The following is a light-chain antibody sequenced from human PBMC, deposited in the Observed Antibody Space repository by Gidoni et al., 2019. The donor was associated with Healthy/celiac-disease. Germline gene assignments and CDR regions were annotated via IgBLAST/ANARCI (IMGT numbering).Light chain of an antibody. CDR1: KLGDKY. CDR3: QAWDSSPLV. CDR2: QDS. J-gene: IGLJ3*02. Sequence: SYELPQPPSVSVSPGQTASITCSGDKLGDKYACWYQQKPGQSPVLVIYQDSKRPSGIPERFSGSNSGNTATLTISGTQAMDEADYYCQAWDSSPLVFGGRTKLTVL. V-gene: IGLV3-1*01.